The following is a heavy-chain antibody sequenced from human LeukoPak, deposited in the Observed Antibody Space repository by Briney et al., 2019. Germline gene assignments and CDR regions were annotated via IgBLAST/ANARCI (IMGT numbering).Heavy chain of an antibody. CDR3: ARGDCSSTSCYTFDY. CDR2: IYYSGST. Sequence: SETLSLTCTVSGGSISSGGYYWSWIRQHPGKGLEWIGYIYYSGSTYYNPSLKSRVTISVDTSKNQFSLKLSSVTAADTAVYYCARGDCSSTSCYTFDYWGQGTLVTVSS. D-gene: IGHD2-2*02. V-gene: IGHV4-31*03. CDR1: GGSISSGGYY. J-gene: IGHJ4*02.